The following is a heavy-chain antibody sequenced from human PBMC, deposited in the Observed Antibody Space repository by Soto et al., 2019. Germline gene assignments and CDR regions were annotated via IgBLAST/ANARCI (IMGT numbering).Heavy chain of an antibody. D-gene: IGHD1-1*01. J-gene: IGHJ4*02. CDR1: GGSISSYY. V-gene: IGHV4-59*01. Sequence: NPSETLSLTCTVSGGSISSYYWSWIRQPPGKGLEWIGYIYYSGSTNYNPSLKSRVTISVDTSKNQFSLKLSSVTAADTAVYYCARCMAEEQLLYYFDYWGQGALVTVSS. CDR2: IYYSGST. CDR3: ARCMAEEQLLYYFDY.